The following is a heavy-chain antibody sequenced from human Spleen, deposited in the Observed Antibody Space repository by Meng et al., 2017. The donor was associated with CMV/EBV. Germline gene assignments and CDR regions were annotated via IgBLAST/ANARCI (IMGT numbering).Heavy chain of an antibody. D-gene: IGHD3-22*01. CDR2: INPNSGAT. J-gene: IGHJ3*02. V-gene: IGHV1-2*02. Sequence: ASVKVSCKTSGYTFTGYFMHWVRQAPGQGLEWMGWINPNSGATDYAQKFQGRVTMTRDTSISTAYMELSRLRSDDTAVYYCARSMAITMIVVVIQQGTHDAFDIWGQGTMVTVSS. CDR3: ARSMAITMIVVVIQQGTHDAFDI. CDR1: GYTFTGYF.